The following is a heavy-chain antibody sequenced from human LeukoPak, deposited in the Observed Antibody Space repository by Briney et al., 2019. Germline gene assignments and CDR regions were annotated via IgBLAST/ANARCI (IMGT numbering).Heavy chain of an antibody. CDR1: GFTFSDYY. Sequence: GGSLRLSRAASGFTFSDYYMNWVRQAPGKGLEWVSSISSSSTIYYADSVKGRFTISRDNAKNPLYLHMNSLRAEDTAVYYCARDPHITMIVVVIPDYWGQGTLVTVSS. V-gene: IGHV3-69-1*02. J-gene: IGHJ4*02. CDR2: ISSSSTI. CDR3: ARDPHITMIVVVIPDY. D-gene: IGHD3-22*01.